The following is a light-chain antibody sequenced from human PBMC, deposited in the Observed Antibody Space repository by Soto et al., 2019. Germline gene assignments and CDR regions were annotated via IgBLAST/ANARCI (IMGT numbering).Light chain of an antibody. CDR3: QQYNSYSLT. Sequence: DILMTQSPSTLSASVGDRVTITCRASQSISGRLAWYLQKPGKAPKLLISYASNLESGVPSRFSGSGSGTEFTLTISSLQPDDCATYYCQQYNSYSLTFGGGTRVEIK. CDR1: QSISGR. J-gene: IGKJ4*01. CDR2: YAS. V-gene: IGKV1-5*01.